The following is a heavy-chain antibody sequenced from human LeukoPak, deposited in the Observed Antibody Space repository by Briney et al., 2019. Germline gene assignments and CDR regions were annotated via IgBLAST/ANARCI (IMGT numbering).Heavy chain of an antibody. CDR2: FDPEDGET. CDR3: ARVAPLNSSGWKYFFDH. CDR1: GYTLSELP. Sequence: ASVKVSCKVSGYTLSELPMHWVRQAPGKGLEWMGGFDPEDGETISAQKFQGRVTMAEDTSRDTAYMELSSLRSEDTAVYYCARVAPLNSSGWKYFFDHWGRGTLVTVSS. J-gene: IGHJ4*02. V-gene: IGHV1-24*01. D-gene: IGHD6-19*01.